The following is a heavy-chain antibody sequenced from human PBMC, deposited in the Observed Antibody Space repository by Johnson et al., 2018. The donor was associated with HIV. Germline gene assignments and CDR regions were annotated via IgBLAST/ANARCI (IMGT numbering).Heavy chain of an antibody. V-gene: IGHV3-23*04. Sequence: LVESGGGLVKPGGSLRLSCAASGFSFSDYYMSWIRQAPGKGLEWVSAISGSGGSTYYADSVKGRFTISRDNSKNTLYLQMNSLRAEDTAVYYCAREGSGSWLDAFDSWGQGTMVTVSS. CDR3: AREGSGSWLDAFDS. CDR2: ISGSGGST. J-gene: IGHJ3*02. CDR1: GFSFSDYY. D-gene: IGHD1-26*01.